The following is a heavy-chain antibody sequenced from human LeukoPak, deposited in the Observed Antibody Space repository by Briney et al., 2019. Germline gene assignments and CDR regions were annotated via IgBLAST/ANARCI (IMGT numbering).Heavy chain of an antibody. J-gene: IGHJ2*01. V-gene: IGHV5-10-1*01. CDR3: ARQSSAVALPQWNFDL. D-gene: IGHD6-13*01. Sequence: GESLRISCKGSGYSFISNWISWVRQMPGKGLEWMGRIDPSDSYTTYSPSFQGHVTISADKSTTPAYLQWSSLRASDTAMYYCARQSSAVALPQWNFDLWGRGSLVTVSS. CDR1: GYSFISNW. CDR2: IDPSDSYT.